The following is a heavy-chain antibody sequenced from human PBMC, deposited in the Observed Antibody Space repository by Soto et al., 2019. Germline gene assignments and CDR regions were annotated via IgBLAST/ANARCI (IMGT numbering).Heavy chain of an antibody. Sequence: SETLSLTCTVSGGSISSSSYYWGWIRQPPGKGLEWIGYIYYSGSTNYNPSLKSRVTISVDTSKNQFSLKLSSVTAADTAVYYCARVTAMEYGSWFDPWGQGTLVTVSS. CDR3: ARVTAMEYGSWFDP. V-gene: IGHV4-61*05. D-gene: IGHD5-18*01. J-gene: IGHJ5*02. CDR2: IYYSGST. CDR1: GGSISSSSYY.